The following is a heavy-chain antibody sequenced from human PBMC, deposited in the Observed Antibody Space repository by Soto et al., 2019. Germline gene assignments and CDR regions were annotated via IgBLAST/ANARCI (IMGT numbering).Heavy chain of an antibody. CDR2: ISGSGGST. J-gene: IGHJ4*02. CDR1: GFTFSSYT. Sequence: GGSLRLSCAASGFTFSSYTMSWVRQAPGKGLEWVSAISGSGGSTYYADSVKGRFTISRDNSKNTLYLQMNSLRAEDTAVYYCAKGAIPSITGIHFDYWGQGTLVTVSS. D-gene: IGHD1-20*01. V-gene: IGHV3-23*01. CDR3: AKGAIPSITGIHFDY.